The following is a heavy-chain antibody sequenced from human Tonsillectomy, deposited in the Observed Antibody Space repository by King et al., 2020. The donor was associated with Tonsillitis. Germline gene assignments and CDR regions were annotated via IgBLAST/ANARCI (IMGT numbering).Heavy chain of an antibody. J-gene: IGHJ6*03. V-gene: IGHV5-51*01. Sequence: QLVQSGAEVKKPGESLKISCKGSGYSFPTYWIGWVRQMPGKGLEWMGSIYPGDSDPRYSPSFQGQVTISVDTSMSTAYLQWSSLKASDTAMYYCARPPEMRRGRGAYSYYYMDVWGQGTTVTVSS. CDR1: GYSFPTYW. CDR2: IYPGDSDP. CDR3: ARPPEMRRGRGAYSYYYMDV. D-gene: IGHD1-14*01.